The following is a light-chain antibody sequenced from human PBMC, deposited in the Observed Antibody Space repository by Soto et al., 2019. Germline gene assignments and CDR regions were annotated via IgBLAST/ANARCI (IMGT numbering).Light chain of an antibody. CDR2: GAS. CDR3: QQYGSSGT. CDR1: QSVSNNY. J-gene: IGKJ1*01. Sequence: EVVFTHSPDTLSLPPWERSTLSCMASQSVSNNYLAWFQQKPGQAPRLLIYGASNRATGIPDRFSGSGSGTDFTLTISRLEPEDFAVYYCQQYGSSGTFGQGTKVDIK. V-gene: IGKV3-20*01.